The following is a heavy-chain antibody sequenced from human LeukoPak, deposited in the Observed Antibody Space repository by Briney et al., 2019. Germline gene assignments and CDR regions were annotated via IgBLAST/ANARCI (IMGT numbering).Heavy chain of an antibody. CDR2: IYYSGST. V-gene: IGHV4-31*03. Sequence: SQTLSLTCTVSGGSISSGGYYWSWIRQHPGKGLEWIGYIYYSGSTYYNPSLKSRVTISVDTSKNQFSLKLSSVTAADTAVYYCARDQQSSSGYSYGQGYFDYWGQGTLVTVSS. CDR1: GGSISSGGYY. J-gene: IGHJ4*02. CDR3: ARDQQSSSGYSYGQGYFDY. D-gene: IGHD5-18*01.